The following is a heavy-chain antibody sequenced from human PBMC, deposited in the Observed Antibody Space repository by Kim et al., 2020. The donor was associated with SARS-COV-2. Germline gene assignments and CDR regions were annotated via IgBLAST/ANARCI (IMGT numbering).Heavy chain of an antibody. CDR1: GGSISSSSYY. Sequence: SETLSLTCTVSGGSISSSSYYWGWIRQPPGKGLEWIGSIYYSGSTYYNPSLKSRVTISVDTSKNQFSLKLSSVTAADTAVYYCATYTVLYISGWSPGYYYYGMDVWGQGTTVTVSS. CDR3: ATYTVLYISGWSPGYYYYGMDV. CDR2: IYYSGST. V-gene: IGHV4-39*01. J-gene: IGHJ6*02. D-gene: IGHD6-19*01.